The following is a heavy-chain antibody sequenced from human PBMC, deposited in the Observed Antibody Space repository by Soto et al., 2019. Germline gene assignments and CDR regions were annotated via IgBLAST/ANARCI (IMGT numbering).Heavy chain of an antibody. J-gene: IGHJ6*02. V-gene: IGHV3-30*18. CDR1: GFTFSSYG. D-gene: IGHD6-19*01. CDR3: AKDLGEQWPNYYYDGMDV. CDR2: ISYDGSNK. Sequence: QVQLVESGGGVVQPGRSLRLSCAASGFTFSSYGMHWVRQAPGKGLEWVAVISYDGSNKYYADSVKGRFTISRDNSKNTLYLQMDSRRAGYTAVYYCAKDLGEQWPNYYYDGMDVWGQGTTVTVSS.